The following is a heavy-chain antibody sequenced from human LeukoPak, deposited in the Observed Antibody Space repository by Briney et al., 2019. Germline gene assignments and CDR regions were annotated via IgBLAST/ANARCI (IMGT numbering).Heavy chain of an antibody. D-gene: IGHD3-22*01. V-gene: IGHV3-30*18. Sequence: GGSLRLSCAASGFTFSSYGMHWVRQAPGKGLEWVAVISYDGSNKYYADSVKGRFTISRDNSKNTLYLQMNSLRAEDTAVYYCAKDYLGDSSGYSYFDYWGQGTLVTVSS. CDR1: GFTFSSYG. CDR3: AKDYLGDSSGYSYFDY. J-gene: IGHJ4*02. CDR2: ISYDGSNK.